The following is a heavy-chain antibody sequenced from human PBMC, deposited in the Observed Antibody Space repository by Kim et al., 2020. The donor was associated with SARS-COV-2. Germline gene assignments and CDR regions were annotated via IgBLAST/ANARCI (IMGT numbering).Heavy chain of an antibody. CDR2: ISSSSSYI. D-gene: IGHD6-19*01. Sequence: GGSLRLSCAASGFTFSSYSMNWVRQAPGKGLEWVSSISSSSSYIYYADSVKGRFTISRDNAKNSLYLQMNSLRAEDTAVYYCARDQHRGWYVDYFDYWGQGTLVTVSS. CDR1: GFTFSSYS. J-gene: IGHJ4*02. CDR3: ARDQHRGWYVDYFDY. V-gene: IGHV3-21*01.